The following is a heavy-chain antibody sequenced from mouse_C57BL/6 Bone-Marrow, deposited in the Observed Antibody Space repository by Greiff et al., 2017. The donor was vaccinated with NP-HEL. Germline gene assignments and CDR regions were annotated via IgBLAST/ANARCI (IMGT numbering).Heavy chain of an antibody. CDR3: AYSSGSAWFAY. D-gene: IGHD3-2*02. CDR2: INPNNGGT. Sequence: VQLQQSGPELVKPGASVKIPCKASGYTFTDYNMDWVKQSHGKSLEWIGDINPNNGGTIYNQKFKGKATLTVDKSSSTAYMELRSLTSEDTAVYYCAYSSGSAWFAYWGQGTLVTVSA. CDR1: GYTFTDYN. V-gene: IGHV1-18*01. J-gene: IGHJ3*01.